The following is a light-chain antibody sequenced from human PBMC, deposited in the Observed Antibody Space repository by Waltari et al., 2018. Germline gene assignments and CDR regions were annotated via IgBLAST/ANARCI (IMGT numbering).Light chain of an antibody. J-gene: IGKJ2*01. CDR3: QQSYSSPYT. CDR2: SAS. CDR1: QSISNF. V-gene: IGKV1-39*01. Sequence: DIHMTQSPSSLSPSVGDKVTITCRTSQSISNFLNWYQQKSGEAPKLLIYSASNLRSGVPSRFTGSGSGTDFTLTISGLQPEDFASYFCQQSYSSPYTFGQGTKLDIK.